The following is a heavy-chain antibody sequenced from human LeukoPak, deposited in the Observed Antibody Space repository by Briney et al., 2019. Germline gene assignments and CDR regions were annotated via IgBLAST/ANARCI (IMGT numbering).Heavy chain of an antibody. Sequence: ASVKVSCKASGYTFTGSYMHWVRQAPGQGLEWMGGFDPEDEDTVYAQKFQGRITMTEDTSTDTAYLELSNLRSDDTAVYFCATDTGDSQLLLSSFNYWGQGTLVTISS. CDR3: ATDTGDSQLLLSSFNY. V-gene: IGHV1-24*01. J-gene: IGHJ4*02. D-gene: IGHD2-21*02. CDR2: FDPEDEDT. CDR1: GYTFTGSY.